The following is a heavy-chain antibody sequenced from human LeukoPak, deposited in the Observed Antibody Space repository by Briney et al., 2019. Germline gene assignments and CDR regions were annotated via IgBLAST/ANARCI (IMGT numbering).Heavy chain of an antibody. J-gene: IGHJ1*01. D-gene: IGHD3-22*01. CDR3: AKPLVGPYYYDSSGYYYSPHEYFQH. CDR1: GFTFSNYG. CDR2: IRYDGSNK. V-gene: IGHV3-30*02. Sequence: GGSLRLSCAASGFTFSNYGMHWVRQAPGKGLEWMAFIRYDGSNKYYADSVKGRFTISRDNSKNTLYLQMNSLRAEDTAVYYCAKPLVGPYYYDSSGYYYSPHEYFQHWGQGTLVTVSS.